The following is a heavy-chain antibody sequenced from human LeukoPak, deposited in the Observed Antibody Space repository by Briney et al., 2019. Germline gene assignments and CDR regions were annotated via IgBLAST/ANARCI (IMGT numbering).Heavy chain of an antibody. CDR3: ARDYRLRRVHYFDY. D-gene: IGHD4-17*01. Sequence: PSQTLSLTCTVSGGSISSGGYYWSWIRQHPGKGLEWIGYIYYSGSTYYNPSLKSRVTISVDTSKNQFSLKLSSVTAADTAVYYCARDYRLRRVHYFDYWGQGTLVTVSS. J-gene: IGHJ4*02. CDR2: IYYSGST. V-gene: IGHV4-31*03. CDR1: GGSISSGGYY.